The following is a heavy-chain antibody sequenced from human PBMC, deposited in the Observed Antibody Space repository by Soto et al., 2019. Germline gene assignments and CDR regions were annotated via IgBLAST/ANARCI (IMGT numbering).Heavy chain of an antibody. V-gene: IGHV3-30*18. CDR1: GFTFSNFG. CDR3: TKALYCSSTSCYSGGDTFHI. J-gene: IGHJ3*02. CDR2: ISFDGTEK. Sequence: GGSLRLSCTASGFTFSNFGMHWVRQAPGKGLEWITTISFDGTEKYYADFVKGRFTISRDDSEDTLSLQMNSLRAEDTAVYYCTKALYCSSTSCYSGGDTFHIWGQGTMVTVSS. D-gene: IGHD2-2*01.